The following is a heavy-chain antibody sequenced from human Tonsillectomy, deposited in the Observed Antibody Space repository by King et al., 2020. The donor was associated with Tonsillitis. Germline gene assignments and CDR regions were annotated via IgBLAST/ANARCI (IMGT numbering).Heavy chain of an antibody. J-gene: IGHJ5*02. CDR3: AREWRFCSGGNCYSAFDP. CDR1: GFTFRSYA. D-gene: IGHD2-15*01. V-gene: IGHV3-33*08. CDR2: IWYDTCNK. Sequence: VQLVESGGGVVQPGKSLRLSCAASGFTFRSYAMHWVRQAPGKGLEWVALIWYDTCNKYYADSVKGRFTISRENSRNTLYLQMDSLRAEDTAIYYCAREWRFCSGGNCYSAFDPWGQGTLVTVSS.